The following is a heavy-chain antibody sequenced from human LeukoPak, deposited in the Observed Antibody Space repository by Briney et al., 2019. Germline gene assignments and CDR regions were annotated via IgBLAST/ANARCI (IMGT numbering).Heavy chain of an antibody. CDR3: AKPGRNSEYSYDPWYFDL. CDR1: GFTFSSYG. CDR2: ISYDGSNK. J-gene: IGHJ2*01. V-gene: IGHV3-30*18. D-gene: IGHD5-18*01. Sequence: PGRSLRLSCAASGFTFSSYGMHWVRQPPGKGLEWVAIISYDGSNKYYADSVKGRSTITRNNSKNTLYLQMNSLRAEDRAVYYCAKPGRNSEYSYDPWYFDLWGRGTLVTVCS.